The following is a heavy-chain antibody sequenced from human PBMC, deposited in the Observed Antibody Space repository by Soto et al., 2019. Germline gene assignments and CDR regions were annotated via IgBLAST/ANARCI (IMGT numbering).Heavy chain of an antibody. CDR3: ARLWAGGSGGDSPPFYLDY. CDR2: IKTKPNNYAA. CDR1: GFSFSGFA. J-gene: IGHJ4*02. V-gene: IGHV3-73*02. Sequence: EVQLVESGGGLVQPGASVILSCAASGFSFSGFAIHWVRQASGKGLEWVGRIKTKPNNYAAAYLASVKGRFTISRDDSKNTSYLQMDSLKTEDTAVYYCARLWAGGSGGDSPPFYLDYWGQGALVTVSS. D-gene: IGHD2-21*02.